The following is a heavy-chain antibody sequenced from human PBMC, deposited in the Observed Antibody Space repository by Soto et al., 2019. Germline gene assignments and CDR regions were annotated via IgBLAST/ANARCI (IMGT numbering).Heavy chain of an antibody. CDR2: IYHSGSA. D-gene: IGHD3-16*01. V-gene: IGHV4-4*02. CDR3: DSATSGDKVDY. CDR1: GGSISSSYW. Sequence: SETLSLTCAVSGGSISSSYWWSWVRQPPGKGLEWIGEIYHSGSANYNPSLKSRVTISADTSETQFSLKLNSVSAADTAVYDGDSATSGDKVDYWGQETQVTVSS. J-gene: IGHJ4*02.